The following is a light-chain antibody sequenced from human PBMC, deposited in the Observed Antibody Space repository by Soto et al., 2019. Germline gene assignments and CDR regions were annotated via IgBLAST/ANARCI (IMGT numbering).Light chain of an antibody. CDR2: GHN. J-gene: IGLJ3*02. CDR3: QSYDSSLSGSV. V-gene: IGLV1-40*01. CDR1: SSNIGAGYD. Sequence: QSALTQPPSVSGAPGQRVTISCTGNSSNIGAGYDVHWYQQLPGTAPKLLISGHNNRPSGVPDRFSGSKSGTSASLGITGLQAEDEADYYCQSYDSSLSGSVFGGGTKLTVL.